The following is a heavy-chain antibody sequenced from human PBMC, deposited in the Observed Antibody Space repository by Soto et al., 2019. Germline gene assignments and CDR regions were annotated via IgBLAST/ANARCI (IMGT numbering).Heavy chain of an antibody. CDR1: GFTFSSYA. D-gene: IGHD6-6*01. Sequence: EVQLLESGGGLVQPGGSLRLSCAASGFTFSSYAMSWVRQAPGKGLEWVSAVSGSGGSTYYADSVKGRFTISRDISKNTLYLQMNRLRAEDTAVYYCAKVQARGSYFGYWGQGPLVTVSS. CDR3: AKVQARGSYFGY. V-gene: IGHV3-23*01. J-gene: IGHJ4*02. CDR2: VSGSGGST.